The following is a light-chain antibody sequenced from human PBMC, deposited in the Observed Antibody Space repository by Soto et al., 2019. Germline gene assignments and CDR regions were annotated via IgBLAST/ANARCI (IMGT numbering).Light chain of an antibody. CDR3: LQYGSSPPYT. Sequence: EIVLTQSPGTLSLSPGERATLSCRASQSVSSNYLAWYQQKPGQAPRLLIYGASRRATGIPDRFSGSGSGTDFTLTISSLEPEDFAVYYCLQYGSSPPYTFGQGTKLEIK. J-gene: IGKJ2*01. CDR2: GAS. CDR1: QSVSSNY. V-gene: IGKV3-20*01.